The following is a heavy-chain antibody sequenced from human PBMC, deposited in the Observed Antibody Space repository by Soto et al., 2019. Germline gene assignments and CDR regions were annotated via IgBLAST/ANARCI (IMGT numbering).Heavy chain of an antibody. CDR1: GFSFTNHW. D-gene: IGHD2-2*03. CDR3: ARHGFHRDALDL. Sequence: EMQLEESGGGLVQPGGSRRLSCEASGFSFTNHWMSWVRQDPGKGLEWLANIKQDGGETYYLESVKGRFSISRDNAKDSVYLQMSGLRAEDTAVYYCARHGFHRDALDLWGQGTLVTVSS. J-gene: IGHJ3*01. V-gene: IGHV3-7*03. CDR2: IKQDGGET.